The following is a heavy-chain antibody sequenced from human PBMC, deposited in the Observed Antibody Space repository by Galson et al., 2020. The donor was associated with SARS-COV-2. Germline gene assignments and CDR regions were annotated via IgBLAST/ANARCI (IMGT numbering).Heavy chain of an antibody. CDR3: ARGGEWELPYYFDY. J-gene: IGHJ4*02. D-gene: IGHD1-26*01. V-gene: IGHV3-30*04. CDR1: GFTFSNYV. Sequence: GGSLRLSCAASGFTFSNYVMPWVRQAPGKGPEWVAVISSDGSNSIYADPLKGRFTISRDNSKSTLYLQMNSLRAEDTAVYYCARGGEWELPYYFDYWGQGTLVTVSS. CDR2: ISSDGSNS.